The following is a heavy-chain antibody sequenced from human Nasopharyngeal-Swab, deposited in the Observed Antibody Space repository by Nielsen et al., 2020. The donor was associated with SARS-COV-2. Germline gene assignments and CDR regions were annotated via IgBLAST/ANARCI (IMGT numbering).Heavy chain of an antibody. CDR3: AKAYDYGDYALDY. D-gene: IGHD4-17*01. Sequence: GGSLRLSCAASGFTFSSYAMSWFRQAPGKGLEWVSAISGSGGSTYYADSVKGRFTISRDNSKNTLYLQMNSLRAEDTAVYYCAKAYDYGDYALDYWGQGTLVTVSS. J-gene: IGHJ4*02. CDR1: GFTFSSYA. CDR2: ISGSGGST. V-gene: IGHV3-23*01.